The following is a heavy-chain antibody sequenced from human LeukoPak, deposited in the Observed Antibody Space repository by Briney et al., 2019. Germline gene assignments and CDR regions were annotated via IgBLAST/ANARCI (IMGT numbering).Heavy chain of an antibody. Sequence: KPSETLSLXCAVYGGSFSGYYWSWFRQPPGKGLELIGEINHSGSTNYNPSLKSRVTISVDTSKNQFSLKLSSVTAADTAVYYCARVWEKWYFDYWGQGTLVTVSS. D-gene: IGHD3-16*01. V-gene: IGHV4-34*01. J-gene: IGHJ4*02. CDR1: GGSFSGYY. CDR3: ARVWEKWYFDY. CDR2: INHSGST.